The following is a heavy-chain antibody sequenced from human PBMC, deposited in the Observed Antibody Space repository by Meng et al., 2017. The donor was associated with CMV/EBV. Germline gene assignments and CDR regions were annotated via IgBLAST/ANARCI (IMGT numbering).Heavy chain of an antibody. J-gene: IGHJ4*02. CDR1: GGSNTCGDYY. V-gene: IGHV4-30-4*08. D-gene: IGHD3-3*01. Sequence: QRQASAPGPVKPPPTLSLTCTVSGGSNTCGDYYWRWIRQPPGKGLEWIGYIYYSGSTYYNPSLKSRVTISVDTSKNQFSLKLSSVTAADTAVYYCARDNRRGGVDYWGQGTLVTVSS. CDR3: ARDNRRGGVDY. CDR2: IYYSGST.